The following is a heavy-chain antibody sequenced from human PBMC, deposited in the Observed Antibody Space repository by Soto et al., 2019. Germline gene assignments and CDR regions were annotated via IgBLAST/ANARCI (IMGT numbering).Heavy chain of an antibody. CDR2: IYYSGST. CDR3: ARDPVRFYDFWSGYYTPDP. V-gene: IGHV4-30-4*01. Sequence: SETLSLTCTVSGGSIGSGDYYWSWIRQPPGKGLEWIGYIYYSGSTYYNPSLKSRVTISVDTSKNQFSLKLSSVTAADTAVYYCARDPVRFYDFWSGYYTPDPWGQGTLVTVSS. D-gene: IGHD3-3*01. J-gene: IGHJ5*02. CDR1: GGSIGSGDYY.